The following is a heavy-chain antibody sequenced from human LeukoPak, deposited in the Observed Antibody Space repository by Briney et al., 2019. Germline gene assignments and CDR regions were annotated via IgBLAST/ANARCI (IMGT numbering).Heavy chain of an antibody. Sequence: GGSLRLSCAASGFTFSGSPMHWVRKASGKGLEGVGRIRTKATSYNAAYAASVKGRFTISRDDSKNTAYLQMNSLKTEDTAMYYCNVAVAGKGGYFDYWGQGTLVTVSS. J-gene: IGHJ4*02. V-gene: IGHV3-73*01. D-gene: IGHD6-19*01. CDR3: NVAVAGKGGYFDY. CDR2: IRTKATSYNA. CDR1: GFTFSGSP.